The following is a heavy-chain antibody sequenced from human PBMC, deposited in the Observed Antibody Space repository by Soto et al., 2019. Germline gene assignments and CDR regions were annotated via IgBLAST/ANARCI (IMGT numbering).Heavy chain of an antibody. D-gene: IGHD3-9*01. CDR3: ARVRAVGLSGSSEDS. V-gene: IGHV4-38-2*01. Sequence: PSETLSLTCDVSGYAISSGFYWAWIRQPPGKRLEWIGNIYHTGTTYYNPSLKSRVTMSVDTSKNQFSLRLTSVTAADTAVFYCARVRAVGLSGSSEDSWRQLTLVTASS. J-gene: IGHJ4*02. CDR2: IYHTGTT. CDR1: GYAISSGFY.